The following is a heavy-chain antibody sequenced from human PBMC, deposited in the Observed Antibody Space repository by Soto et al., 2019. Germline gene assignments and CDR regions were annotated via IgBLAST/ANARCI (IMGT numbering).Heavy chain of an antibody. D-gene: IGHD3-10*01. CDR3: ASSPITMVRGIDYGMDA. CDR2: ISAYNGNP. V-gene: IGHV1-18*01. J-gene: IGHJ6*02. CDR1: GYTFTNYA. Sequence: ASVHVSCKXSGYTFTNYAINWVRQAPGQGLEWMGWISAYNGNPNYAQKLQDRVTMTTDTSTSTVYVEMRSLRSDDTAVYYCASSPITMVRGIDYGMDAWGQGTTVTVSS.